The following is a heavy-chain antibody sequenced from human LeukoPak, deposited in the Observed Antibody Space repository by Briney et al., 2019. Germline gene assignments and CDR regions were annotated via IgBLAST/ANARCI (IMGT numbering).Heavy chain of an antibody. J-gene: IGHJ4*02. D-gene: IGHD3-9*01. V-gene: IGHV1-2*02. Sequence: GGSLRLSCAASGFTFSSYGMHWVRQAPGKGLEWMGWINPNSGGTNYAQKFQGRVTMTRDTSISTAYMELSRLRSDDTAVYYCARDYDILTGYFSPPDYWGQGTLVTVSS. CDR1: GFTFSSYG. CDR3: ARDYDILTGYFSPPDY. CDR2: INPNSGGT.